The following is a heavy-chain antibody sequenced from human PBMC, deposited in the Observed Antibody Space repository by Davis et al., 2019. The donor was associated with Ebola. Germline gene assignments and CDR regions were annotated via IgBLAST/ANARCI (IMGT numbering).Heavy chain of an antibody. V-gene: IGHV4-31*03. D-gene: IGHD4/OR15-4a*01. Sequence: PSETLSLTCSVSAVPITSDTNYWTWLRQRPGKGLEWIGSTYYPGGTYYTPSLKSRLTISLDTSKNQFSLVLESVTAADTAVYFCASADYGNYSTNYWGQGTLVTVSS. CDR3: ASADYGNYSTNY. CDR1: AVPITSDTNY. J-gene: IGHJ4*02. CDR2: TYYPGGT.